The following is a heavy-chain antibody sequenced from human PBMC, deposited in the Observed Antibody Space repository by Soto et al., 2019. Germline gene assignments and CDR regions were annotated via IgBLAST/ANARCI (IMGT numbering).Heavy chain of an antibody. Sequence: SLRLSCAASGFTFSSYAMSWVRQTPGKGLEWVSAISGSGDSTYYADSVKGRFTISRDNSKNTLYLQMDSLRAEDTAVYYCAKLRWGSDNWFDPWGQGTLVTVSS. V-gene: IGHV3-23*01. D-gene: IGHD3-10*01. CDR1: GFTFSSYA. J-gene: IGHJ5*02. CDR2: ISGSGDST. CDR3: AKLRWGSDNWFDP.